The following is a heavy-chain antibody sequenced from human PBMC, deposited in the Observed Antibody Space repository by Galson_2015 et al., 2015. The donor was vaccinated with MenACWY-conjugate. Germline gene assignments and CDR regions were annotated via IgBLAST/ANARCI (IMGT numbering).Heavy chain of an antibody. CDR2: IQADGSFS. CDR1: GFTFNNYW. V-gene: IGHV3-74*01. J-gene: IGHJ5*02. D-gene: IGHD5-24*01. Sequence: SLRLPCAASGFTFNNYWMHWVRHPPGSGLEWISYIQADGSFSNYADSVKGRFTISTDNAKNTLYLQMNSLRGDDTAVYYCTRGNDGYGRFDPWGQGTLVTVSS. CDR3: TRGNDGYGRFDP.